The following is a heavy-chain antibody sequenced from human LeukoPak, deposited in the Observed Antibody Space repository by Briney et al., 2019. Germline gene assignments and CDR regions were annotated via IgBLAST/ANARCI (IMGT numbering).Heavy chain of an antibody. CDR3: AKDRSTVVTRGIDY. V-gene: IGHV3-23*01. Sequence: GGSLRLSCAASGFTFSSYAMTWVRQAPGKGPEWVSSISGSDGSTYYADSVKGRFTISRDNSKNTLYLQVNSLRAEDTAIYYCAKDRSTVVTRGIDYWGQGTLVTVSS. CDR1: GFTFSSYA. J-gene: IGHJ4*02. D-gene: IGHD4-23*01. CDR2: ISGSDGST.